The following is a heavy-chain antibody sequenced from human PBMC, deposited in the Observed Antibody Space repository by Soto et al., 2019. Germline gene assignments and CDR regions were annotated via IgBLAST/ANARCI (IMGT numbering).Heavy chain of an antibody. D-gene: IGHD3-3*01. V-gene: IGHV4-34*01. Sequence: SETLSLTCAVYGGSFSNYYWTWIRQPPGKGLEWIGEINHSGRANYNPSLKSRVTISEDTSKNQFSLKLNYVTAADAAVYYCARARLRSLEWSYSAKGRFQYNGMDVWGQGTTVTVS. CDR1: GGSFSNYY. CDR3: ARARLRSLEWSYSAKGRFQYNGMDV. CDR2: INHSGRA. J-gene: IGHJ6*02.